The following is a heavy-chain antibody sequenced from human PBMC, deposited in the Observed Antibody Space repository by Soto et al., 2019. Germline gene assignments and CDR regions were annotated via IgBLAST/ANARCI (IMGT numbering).Heavy chain of an antibody. V-gene: IGHV1-18*01. CDR1: GYTFTHHG. D-gene: IGHD3-22*01. Sequence: ASVKVSCKASGYTFTHHGISWVQQAPGQGLEWVGWVSAYNGDTKYAQNLQGRVTMTTDTPTTTAYMELRSLTSDDTAVYFCARDPSNTSGYYQFFDFWGQGTLVTVSS. J-gene: IGHJ4*02. CDR3: ARDPSNTSGYYQFFDF. CDR2: VSAYNGDT.